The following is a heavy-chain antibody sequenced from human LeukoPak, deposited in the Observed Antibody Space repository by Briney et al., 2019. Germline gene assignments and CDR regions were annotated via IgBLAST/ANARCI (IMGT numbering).Heavy chain of an antibody. V-gene: IGHV3-21*01. CDR3: GTIGAPTSTSTGMTV. J-gene: IGHJ6*04. Sequence: GGSLRLSCAASGFTFSSYSMNWVRQAPGKGLEWVSSISSSSSYIYYADSVKGRFTISRDNAKNSLYLQMNSLRAEDTAVYYCGTIGAPTSTSTGMTVWAKGTRSPSPQ. CDR2: ISSSSSYI. D-gene: IGHD1-14*01. CDR1: GFTFSSYS.